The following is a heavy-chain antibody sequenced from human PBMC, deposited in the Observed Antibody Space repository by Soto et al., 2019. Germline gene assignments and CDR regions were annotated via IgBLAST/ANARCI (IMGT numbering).Heavy chain of an antibody. CDR3: ARHGYTSGRTYFDY. Sequence: QLQLQESGPGLVKPSETLSLTCTVSGGSIGSSSYYWGWIRQPPGKGLEWIGSIYDRGRTYSNPYLKSRLTTSLDTSKNQFSLKLTSVTAADTAVYYCARHGYTSGRTYFDYWGQGTLVTVSS. CDR1: GGSIGSSSYY. D-gene: IGHD6-19*01. V-gene: IGHV4-39*01. J-gene: IGHJ4*02. CDR2: IYDRGRT.